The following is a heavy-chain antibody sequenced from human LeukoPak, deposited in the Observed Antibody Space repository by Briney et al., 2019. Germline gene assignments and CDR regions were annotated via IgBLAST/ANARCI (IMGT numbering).Heavy chain of an antibody. J-gene: IGHJ4*02. CDR1: GGSISSYY. CDR3: ARHRAVAGNFDY. V-gene: IGHV4-4*09. Sequence: SETLSLTCTVSGGSISSYYWSWIRQPPGKGLEWIGYTYTSGSTNYNPSLKSRVTISVDTSKNQFSLKLSSVTAADTAVYYCARHRAVAGNFDYWGQGTLVTVSS. D-gene: IGHD6-19*01. CDR2: TYTSGST.